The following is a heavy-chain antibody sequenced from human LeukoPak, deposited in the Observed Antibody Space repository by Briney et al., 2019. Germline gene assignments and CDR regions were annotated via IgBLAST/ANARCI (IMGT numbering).Heavy chain of an antibody. J-gene: IGHJ2*01. CDR2: IKQDVRAT. CDR3: SGGNLYWYFDL. Sequence: PGGSLRLSCAPSRVIFSSEGMSWVRHARGQGREWGGNIKQDVRATYYLDSVKGPFPISRDNAKTPLYLQINSLRAEDTAVYYCSGGNLYWYFDLWGRGTLVTVSS. D-gene: IGHD4-23*01. CDR1: RVIFSSEG. V-gene: IGHV3-7*01.